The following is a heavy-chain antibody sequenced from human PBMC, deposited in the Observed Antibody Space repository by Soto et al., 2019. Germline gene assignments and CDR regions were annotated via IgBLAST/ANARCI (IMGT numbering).Heavy chain of an antibody. CDR2: ISGSGGRT. Sequence: GGSLRLSCAASGFAFSSHAMNWVRQAPGRGLEWVSGISGSGGRTYYADSVKGRFTISRDNSKNTLDLQMNSLRAEDTAVYYCAKGRYSYDSSGHDYWGLGTLVTVSS. CDR1: GFAFSSHA. CDR3: AKGRYSYDSSGHDY. D-gene: IGHD3-22*01. V-gene: IGHV3-23*01. J-gene: IGHJ4*02.